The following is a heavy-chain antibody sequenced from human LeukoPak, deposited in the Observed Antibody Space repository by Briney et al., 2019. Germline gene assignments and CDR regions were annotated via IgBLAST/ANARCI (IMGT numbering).Heavy chain of an antibody. CDR2: ISPIFGTA. CDR3: ARVDI. CDR1: GYTFTRYG. Sequence: ASVKVSCKASGYTFTRYGISWVRQAPGQGLEWMGGISPIFGTANYAQKFQGRVTITTDESTSTAYMELSSLRSEDTAVYYCARVDIWGQGTMVTVSS. V-gene: IGHV1-69*05. J-gene: IGHJ3*02.